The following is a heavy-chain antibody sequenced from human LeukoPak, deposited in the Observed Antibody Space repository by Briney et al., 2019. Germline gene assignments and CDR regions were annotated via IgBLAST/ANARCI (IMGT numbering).Heavy chain of an antibody. J-gene: IGHJ4*02. CDR3: AREQERGSGLDY. CDR1: GGTFSSYA. CDR2: IIPIFGTA. V-gene: IGHV1-69*05. Sequence: SVKVSCKASGGTFSSYAISWVRQAPGQGLEWRGRIIPIFGTANYAQKFQGRVTITTDESTSTAYMELSSLRSEDTAVYYCAREQERGSGLDYRGQGTLVTVSS. D-gene: IGHD6-19*01.